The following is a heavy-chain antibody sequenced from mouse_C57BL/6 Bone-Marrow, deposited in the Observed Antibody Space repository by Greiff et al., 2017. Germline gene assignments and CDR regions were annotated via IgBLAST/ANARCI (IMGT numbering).Heavy chain of an antibody. CDR1: GYTFTSYW. CDR3: ARFLRLTWFAY. V-gene: IGHV1-50*01. CDR2: IDPSDSYT. J-gene: IGHJ3*01. Sequence: VQLHQPGAELVKPGASVKLSCKASGYTFTSYWMQWVKQRPGQGLEWIGEIDPSDSYTNYNQKFKGKATLTVDTSSSTAYMQLSSLTSEDSAVYYCARFLRLTWFAYWGQGTLVTVSA. D-gene: IGHD3-2*02.